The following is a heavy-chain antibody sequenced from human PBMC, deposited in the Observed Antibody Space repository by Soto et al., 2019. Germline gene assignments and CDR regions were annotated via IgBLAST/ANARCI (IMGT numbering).Heavy chain of an antibody. D-gene: IGHD1-26*01. CDR2: ISYDGSNK. V-gene: IGHV3-30-3*01. CDR1: GFTFSSYA. J-gene: IGHJ4*02. Sequence: GGSPRLSCAAPGFTFSSYAMHRVRQAPGKGLEWVAVISYDGSNKYYADSVKGRFTISRDNSKNTLYLQMNSLRAEDTAVYYCAREIESSGSYFDYWGQGTLVTVSS. CDR3: AREIESSGSYFDY.